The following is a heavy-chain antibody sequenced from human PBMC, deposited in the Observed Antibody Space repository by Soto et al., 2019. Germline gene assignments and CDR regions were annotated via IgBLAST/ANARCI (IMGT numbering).Heavy chain of an antibody. Sequence: QVQLVESGGGVVQPGRSLRLSGAASGFTFSSYGMHWVRLAPGKGPEWVAVISYDGSNKYYADSVKGRFTISRDNSKNTLYLQMNSLRAEDTAVYYCAKDKVPVVVTAPFDYWGQGTLVTVSS. V-gene: IGHV3-30*18. CDR2: ISYDGSNK. D-gene: IGHD2-21*02. J-gene: IGHJ4*02. CDR1: GFTFSSYG. CDR3: AKDKVPVVVTAPFDY.